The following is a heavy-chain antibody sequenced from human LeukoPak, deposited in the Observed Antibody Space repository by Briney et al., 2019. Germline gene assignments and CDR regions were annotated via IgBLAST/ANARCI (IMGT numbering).Heavy chain of an antibody. J-gene: IGHJ4*02. V-gene: IGHV4-34*01. CDR1: GGSFSGYY. CDR2: INHSGST. CDR3: ARGPWLLPDY. D-gene: IGHD3-22*01. Sequence: PSETLSLTCAVYGGSFSGYYWSWIRQPPGKGLEWIGEINHSGSTNYNPSLKSRVTISADTSKNQFSLKLSSVTAADTAVYYCARGPWLLPDYWGQGTLVTVSS.